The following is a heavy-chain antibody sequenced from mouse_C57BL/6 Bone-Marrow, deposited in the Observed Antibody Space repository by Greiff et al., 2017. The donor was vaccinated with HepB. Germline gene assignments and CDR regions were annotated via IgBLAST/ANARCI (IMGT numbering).Heavy chain of an antibody. V-gene: IGHV1-15*01. Sequence: SGAELVRPGASVTLSCKASGYTFTDYEMHWVKQTPVHGLEWIGAIDPETGGTAYNQKFKGKAILTADKSSSTAYMELRSLTSEDSAVYYCTRWGLLRYFDVWGTGTTVTVSS. CDR2: IDPETGGT. CDR3: TRWGLLRYFDV. CDR1: GYTFTDYE. J-gene: IGHJ1*03. D-gene: IGHD2-3*01.